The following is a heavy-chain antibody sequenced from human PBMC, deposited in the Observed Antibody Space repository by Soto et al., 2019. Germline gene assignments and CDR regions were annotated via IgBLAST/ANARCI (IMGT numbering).Heavy chain of an antibody. Sequence: ETLPLTCSVSGDSVSSGFYYWTWIRQSPVKGLEWIGNIYYSGSTEYNPSLTSRVTISFDMSKNQLSLTLTSVTAADSAVYSGLRPPGHTSGVFESWGQG. CDR2: IYYSGST. CDR3: LRPPGHTSGVFES. D-gene: IGHD3-10*01. J-gene: IGHJ3*02. V-gene: IGHV4-61*01. CDR1: GDSVSSGFYY.